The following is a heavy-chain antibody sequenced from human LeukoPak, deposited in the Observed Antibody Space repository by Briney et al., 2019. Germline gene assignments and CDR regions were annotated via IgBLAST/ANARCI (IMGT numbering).Heavy chain of an antibody. CDR3: AVLGDGFDY. CDR2: INHSGST. Sequence: SETLSLTCAVYGGSFSGYYWSWIRQPPGKGLEWIGEINHSGSTNYNPSLKSRVTISVDTSKNQFSLKLSSVTAADTAVYYCAVLGDGFDYWGQRTLVTVSS. J-gene: IGHJ4*02. CDR1: GGSFSGYY. D-gene: IGHD3-3*01. V-gene: IGHV4-34*01.